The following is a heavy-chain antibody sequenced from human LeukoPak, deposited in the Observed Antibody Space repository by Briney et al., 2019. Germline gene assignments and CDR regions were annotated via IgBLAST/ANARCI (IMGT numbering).Heavy chain of an antibody. Sequence: SETLSLTCTVSGGSISSSSYYWGWIRQPPGKGLEWIGSIYYSGSTYYNPSLKSRVTISVDTSKNQFSLKLSSVTAADTVVYYCAKRQWLVQVDAFDIWGQGTMVTVSS. CDR3: AKRQWLVQVDAFDI. CDR1: GGSISSSSYY. J-gene: IGHJ3*02. D-gene: IGHD6-19*01. CDR2: IYYSGST. V-gene: IGHV4-39*01.